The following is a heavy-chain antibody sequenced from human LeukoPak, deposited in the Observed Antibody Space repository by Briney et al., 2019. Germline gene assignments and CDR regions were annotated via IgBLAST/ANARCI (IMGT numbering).Heavy chain of an antibody. J-gene: IGHJ5*02. CDR1: GYTFTGYY. D-gene: IGHD6-13*01. V-gene: IGHV1-2*04. Sequence: ASVKVSCKASGYTFTGYYMHWVRQAPGQGLEWMGWINPNSGGTNYAQKFQGWVTMTRDTSISTAYMELSRLRSDDTAVYHCARGAAAGPDGNWFDPWGQGTLVTVSS. CDR3: ARGAAAGPDGNWFDP. CDR2: INPNSGGT.